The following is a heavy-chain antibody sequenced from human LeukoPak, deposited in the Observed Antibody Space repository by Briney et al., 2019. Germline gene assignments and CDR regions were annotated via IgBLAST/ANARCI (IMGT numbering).Heavy chain of an antibody. D-gene: IGHD6-25*01. V-gene: IGHV3-33*01. CDR1: GFTFSSYG. Sequence: GGSLRLSCAASGFTFSSYGMHWVRQAPGKGLEWVAVIWYDGSNKYYADSVKGRFTISRDNSKNTLYLQMNSLRAEDTAVYYCARERHLYYYDGMDVWGQGGTVSVSS. CDR3: ARERHLYYYDGMDV. J-gene: IGHJ6*02. CDR2: IWYDGSNK.